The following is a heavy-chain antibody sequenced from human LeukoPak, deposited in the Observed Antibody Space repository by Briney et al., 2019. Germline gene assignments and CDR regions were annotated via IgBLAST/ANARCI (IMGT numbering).Heavy chain of an antibody. D-gene: IGHD2-2*02. J-gene: IGHJ4*02. CDR1: GGSISSSSYY. V-gene: IGHV4-31*03. CDR3: AREYCSSTSCHIDY. Sequence: SETLSLTCTVSGGSISSSSYYWGWIRQPPGKGLEWIGYIYYSGSTYYNPSLKSRVTISVDTSKNQFSLKLSSVTAADTAVYYCAREYCSSTSCHIDYWGQGTLVTVSS. CDR2: IYYSGST.